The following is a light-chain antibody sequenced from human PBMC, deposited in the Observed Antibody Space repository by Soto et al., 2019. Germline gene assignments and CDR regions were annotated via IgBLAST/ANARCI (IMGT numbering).Light chain of an antibody. CDR3: QQRSNWPPGYT. CDR1: QSVSSS. Sequence: EIVFTQSPATLSLSPGEKPTLSCRASQSVSSSLAWYKQKPGQAPRLLIYDASNRATGIPARFSGSGSGTDFTLTISSLEPEDFAVYDCQQRSNWPPGYTFGQGTRWR. V-gene: IGKV3-11*01. J-gene: IGKJ2*01. CDR2: DAS.